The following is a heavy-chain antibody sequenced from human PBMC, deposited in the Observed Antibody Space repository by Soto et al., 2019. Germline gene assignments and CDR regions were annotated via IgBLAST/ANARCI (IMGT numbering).Heavy chain of an antibody. CDR1: GGSISSSSYY. V-gene: IGHV4-39*01. CDR3: ARHLEGLYYYDSSGYYDIDY. CDR2: IYYSGST. D-gene: IGHD3-22*01. Sequence: SETLSLTCTVSGGSISSSSYYWGWIRQPPRKGLEWIGSIYYSGSTYYNPSLKSRVTISVDTSKNQFSLKLSSVTAADTAVYYCARHLEGLYYYDSSGYYDIDYWGQGTLVTVSS. J-gene: IGHJ4*02.